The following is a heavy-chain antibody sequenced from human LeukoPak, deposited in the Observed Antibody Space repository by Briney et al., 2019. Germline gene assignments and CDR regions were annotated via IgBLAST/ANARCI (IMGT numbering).Heavy chain of an antibody. CDR2: IYCSGST. CDR1: GGSISSYY. V-gene: IGHV4-59*01. CDR3: ARDFEGSSWSFDY. J-gene: IGHJ4*02. D-gene: IGHD6-13*01. Sequence: SETLSLTCTVSGGSISSYYWSWIRQPPGKGLEWIGYIYCSGSTNYNPSLKSRVTISVDTSKNQFSLKLSSVTAADTAVYYCARDFEGSSWSFDYWGQGTLVTVSS.